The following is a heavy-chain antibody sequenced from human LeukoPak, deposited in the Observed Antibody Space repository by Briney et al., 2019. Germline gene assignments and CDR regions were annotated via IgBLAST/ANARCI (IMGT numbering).Heavy chain of an antibody. Sequence: GGSRRLSCAASGFTFSGYAMSWVRQAPGKGLEWVSAISGSGGSTYYTDSVKGRFTISRDNSKNTLYLQMNSLRAEDTAVYYCAKHGDYGTYYYFDYWGQGTLVTVSS. D-gene: IGHD4-17*01. CDR1: GFTFSGYA. V-gene: IGHV3-23*01. CDR3: AKHGDYGTYYYFDY. CDR2: ISGSGGST. J-gene: IGHJ4*02.